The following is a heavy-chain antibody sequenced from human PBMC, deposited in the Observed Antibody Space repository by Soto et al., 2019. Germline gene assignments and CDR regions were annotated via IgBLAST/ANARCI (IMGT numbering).Heavy chain of an antibody. J-gene: IGHJ6*02. V-gene: IGHV4-59*01. CDR3: ARGGSGWDYGMDV. CDR1: GGSISSYY. Sequence: SETLSLTCTVSGGSISSYYWSWIRQPPGKGLEWIGYIYYSGSTNYNPSLKSRVTISVDTSKNQFSLKLSSVTAADTAVYYCARGGSGWDYGMDVWGQGTTVTVSS. D-gene: IGHD6-19*01. CDR2: IYYSGST.